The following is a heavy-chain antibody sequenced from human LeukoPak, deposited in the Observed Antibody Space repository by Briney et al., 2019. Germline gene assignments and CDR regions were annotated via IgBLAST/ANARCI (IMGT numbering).Heavy chain of an antibody. CDR2: INPSGGST. D-gene: IGHD2-15*01. J-gene: IGHJ5*02. CDR3: AREGRYCSGGSCSLYNWFDP. V-gene: IGHV1-46*01. CDR1: GYTFTSYY. Sequence: ASVKVSRKASGYTFTSYYMHWVRQAPGQGLEWMGIINPSGGSTSYAQKFQGRVTMTRDTSTSTVYMELSSLRSEDTAVYYCAREGRYCSGGSCSLYNWFDPWGQGTLVTVSS.